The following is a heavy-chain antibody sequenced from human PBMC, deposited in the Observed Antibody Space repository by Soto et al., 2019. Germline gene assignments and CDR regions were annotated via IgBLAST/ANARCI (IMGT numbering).Heavy chain of an antibody. CDR2: IYWDDDK. V-gene: IGHV2-5*02. CDR3: AHGRKESNGVYNWFDP. J-gene: IGHJ5*02. CDR1: GFSLSISGVG. D-gene: IGHD2-8*01. Sequence: SGPTLVQPTQTLTLTCTFSGFSLSISGVGVGWIRQAPGKALEWLAVIYWDDDKSYSPTLKSRLNITKDTSRNQVVLTLTNMDPVDTATYYCAHGRKESNGVYNWFDPWGQGTLVTVSS.